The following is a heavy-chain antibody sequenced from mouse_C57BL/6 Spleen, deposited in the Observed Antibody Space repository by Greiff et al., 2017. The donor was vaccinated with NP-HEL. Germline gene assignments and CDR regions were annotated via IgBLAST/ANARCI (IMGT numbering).Heavy chain of an antibody. CDR2: IRSKSNNYAT. D-gene: IGHD2-10*01. J-gene: IGHJ4*01. Sequence: EVQVVESGGGLVQPKGSLKLSCAASGFSFNTYAMNWVRQAPGKGLEWVARIRSKSNNYATYYADSVKDRFTISRDASESMLYLQMNNLKTEDTAMYYCVRHAYYRSAMDYWGQGTSVTVSS. V-gene: IGHV10-1*01. CDR3: VRHAYYRSAMDY. CDR1: GFSFNTYA.